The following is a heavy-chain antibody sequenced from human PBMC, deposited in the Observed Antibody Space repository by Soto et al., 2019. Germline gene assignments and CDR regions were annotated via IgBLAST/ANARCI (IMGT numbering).Heavy chain of an antibody. D-gene: IGHD5-12*01. CDR2: IWYDGSNK. Sequence: GGSLRLSCAASGFTFSSYGMHWVRQAPGKGLEWVAVIWYDGSNKYYADSVKGRFTISRDNSKNTLYLQMNSLRAEDTAVYYCARRGIVATIYFDYWGQGTLVTVSS. V-gene: IGHV3-33*01. CDR3: ARRGIVATIYFDY. J-gene: IGHJ4*02. CDR1: GFTFSSYG.